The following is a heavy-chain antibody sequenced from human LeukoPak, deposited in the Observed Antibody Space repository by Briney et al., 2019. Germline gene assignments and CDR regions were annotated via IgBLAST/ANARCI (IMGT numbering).Heavy chain of an antibody. Sequence: SVKVSCKASGGTFSSYAISWVRQAPGQGLEWMGGIIPIFGTANYAQKFQGRVTITADESTSTAYMELSSLRSEDTAVYYCAREAIYSYGLATYYYYGMDVWGQGTTVTVSS. V-gene: IGHV1-69*13. J-gene: IGHJ6*02. CDR2: IIPIFGTA. D-gene: IGHD5-18*01. CDR3: AREAIYSYGLATYYYYGMDV. CDR1: GGTFSSYA.